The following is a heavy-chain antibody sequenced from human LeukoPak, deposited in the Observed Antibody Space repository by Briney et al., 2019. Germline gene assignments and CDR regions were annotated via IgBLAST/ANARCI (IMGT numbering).Heavy chain of an antibody. J-gene: IGHJ4*02. Sequence: HSGGSLRLSCAASGFTFSSYAMSWVRQAPGKGLEWVSAISGSGGSTYYADSVKGRFTISRDNSKNTLYLQMNSLRAEDTAVYYCAKGLNELTEYYFDYWGQGTLVTVSS. D-gene: IGHD1-1*01. CDR3: AKGLNELTEYYFDY. CDR1: GFTFSSYA. V-gene: IGHV3-23*01. CDR2: ISGSGGST.